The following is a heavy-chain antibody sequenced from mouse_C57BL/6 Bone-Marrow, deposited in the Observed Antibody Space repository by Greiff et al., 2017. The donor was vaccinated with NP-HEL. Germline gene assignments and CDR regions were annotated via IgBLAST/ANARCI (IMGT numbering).Heavy chain of an antibody. CDR3: VKAVSSYVWYFDY. CDR2: IRNKANGYTT. D-gene: IGHD1-1*01. J-gene: IGHJ2*01. V-gene: IGHV7-4*01. CDR1: GFTFTDYY. Sequence: EVLLVESGGGLVQPGASLRLSCAASGFTFTDYYMSWVRQPPGQALEWFALIRNKANGYTTEYTVSVKGRLTISRDNSQTTLYLQMNTLRAEDRATYYCVKAVSSYVWYFDYWGQGTTLTVSS.